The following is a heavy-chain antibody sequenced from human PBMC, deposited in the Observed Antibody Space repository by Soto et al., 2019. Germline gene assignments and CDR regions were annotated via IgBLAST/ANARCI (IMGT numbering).Heavy chain of an antibody. D-gene: IGHD3-9*01. CDR2: IKSKTDGGTT. CDR1: GFTFSNAW. CDR3: TTAHPTYYDILTGYYDDAFDI. J-gene: IGHJ3*02. V-gene: IGHV3-15*01. Sequence: EVQLVESGGGLVKPGGSLRLSCAASGFTFSNAWMSWVRQAPGKGLEWVGRIKSKTDGGTTDYAAPVKGRFTISRDDSKNTLYLQMNSLKTEDTAVYYCTTAHPTYYDILTGYYDDAFDIWGQGTMVTVSS.